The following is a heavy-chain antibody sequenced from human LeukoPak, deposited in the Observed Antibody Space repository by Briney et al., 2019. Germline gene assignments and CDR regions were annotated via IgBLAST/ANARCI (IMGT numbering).Heavy chain of an antibody. CDR1: GYTFTRYY. CDR3: ARGGGGSGSYYPY. V-gene: IGHV7-4-1*02. J-gene: IGHJ4*02. Sequence: AASVKVPCRASGYTFTRYYMHWVRQAPGQGLEWMGWINTNTGNPTYAQGFTGRFVFSLDTSVSTAYLQISSLKAEDTAVYYCARGGGGSGSYYPYWGQGTLVTVSS. D-gene: IGHD3-10*01. CDR2: INTNTGNP.